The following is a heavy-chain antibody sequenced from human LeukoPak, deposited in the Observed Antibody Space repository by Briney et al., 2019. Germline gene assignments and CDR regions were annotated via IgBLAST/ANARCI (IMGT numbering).Heavy chain of an antibody. CDR2: IYYTGSA. D-gene: IGHD3-16*01. CDR1: GGSINGYY. Sequence: PSETLSLTCTVSGGSINGYYWTWIRQPPGKGLEWIGYIYYTGSANYNPSLMSRVTISVDTSKDQMSLKLSSVTAADTAVYYCARFPRRGPFDIWGQGTMVTASS. V-gene: IGHV4-59*08. CDR3: ARFPRRGPFDI. J-gene: IGHJ3*02.